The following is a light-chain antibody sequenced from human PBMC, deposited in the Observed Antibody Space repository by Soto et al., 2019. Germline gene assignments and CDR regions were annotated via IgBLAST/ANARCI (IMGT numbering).Light chain of an antibody. CDR2: EVS. CDR3: SSFTGSDNP. CDR1: SSDIGAYNY. J-gene: IGLJ2*01. V-gene: IGLV2-8*01. Sequence: QSALTQPPSASGSPGQSVTISCTGTSSDIGAYNYVSWYQQYPGKAPKLIIYEVSQRPSGVPDRFSGSKPGNTASLTVSGLQLEDEADYYCSSFTGSDNPFGGGTKLTVL.